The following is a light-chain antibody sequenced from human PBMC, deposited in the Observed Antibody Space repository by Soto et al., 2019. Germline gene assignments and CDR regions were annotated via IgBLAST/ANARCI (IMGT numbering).Light chain of an antibody. CDR2: DVS. CDR1: SSDVGGYNY. V-gene: IGLV2-14*01. Sequence: QSALTQPASVSGSPGQSITISCTGTSSDVGGYNYVSWYQQHPGKAPKLMIYDVSNRPSGASNRFSGSKSGNTASLTISGLQAEDEADYYCSSYTSSSTLVLFGGGTKLTVL. J-gene: IGLJ2*01. CDR3: SSYTSSSTLVL.